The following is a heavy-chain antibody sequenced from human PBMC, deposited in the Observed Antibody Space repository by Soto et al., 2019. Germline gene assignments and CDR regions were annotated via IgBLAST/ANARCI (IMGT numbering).Heavy chain of an antibody. J-gene: IGHJ6*02. CDR2: IIPIFGTA. CDR3: ASKXGDMLRQLEYYYYGMDV. CDR1: GGTFSSCA. Sequence: ASVKVSCKASGGTFSSCAISWVRQAPGQGLEWMGGIIPIFGTANYAQKFQGRVTITADESTSTAYMELSSLRSEDTAVYYCASKXGDMLRQLEYYYYGMDVWGQGTTVTVSS. V-gene: IGHV1-69*13. D-gene: IGHD6-6*01.